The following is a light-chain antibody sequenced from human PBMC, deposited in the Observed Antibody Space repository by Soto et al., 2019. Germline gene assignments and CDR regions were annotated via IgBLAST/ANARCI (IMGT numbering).Light chain of an antibody. V-gene: IGKV3-20*01. CDR2: GAS. CDR3: QHYGSYPPTP. CDR1: QSISSSY. Sequence: EIVLTQSPGTLSLSPGERATLSCRASQSISSSYLAWYQQKPGQAPRFLIYGASSRATGIPDRFSGSGSGTDFTLTISRLEPEDFAVYDCQHYGSYPPTPLGP. J-gene: IGKJ3*01.